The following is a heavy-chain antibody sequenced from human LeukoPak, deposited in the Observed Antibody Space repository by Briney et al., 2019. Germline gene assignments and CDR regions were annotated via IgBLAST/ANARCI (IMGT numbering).Heavy chain of an antibody. Sequence: PGGSLRLSCAAPGFTFSSYAMSWVRQAPGKGLEWVSAISGSGGSTYYADSVKGRLTISRDNSKNTLYLQMNSLRAEDTAVYYCAKDILYYYDSSGYTDYWGQGTLVTVSS. CDR1: GFTFSSYA. D-gene: IGHD3-22*01. CDR2: ISGSGGST. J-gene: IGHJ4*02. CDR3: AKDILYYYDSSGYTDY. V-gene: IGHV3-23*01.